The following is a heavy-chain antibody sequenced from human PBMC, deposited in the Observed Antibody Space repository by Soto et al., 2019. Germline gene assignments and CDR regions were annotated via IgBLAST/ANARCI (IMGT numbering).Heavy chain of an antibody. J-gene: IGHJ6*03. D-gene: IGHD3-10*01. CDR2: IYYSGST. Sequence: PSETLSLTCTVPGGSISSYYWSWIRQPPGKGLEWIGYIYYSGSTNYTPSLKSRVTISVDTSKNQFSLKLSSVTAADTAVYYCARAGGLSYYYGSGSPSLDYYYYYMDVWGKGTTVTVSS. CDR1: GGSISSYY. V-gene: IGHV4-59*01. CDR3: ARAGGLSYYYGSGSPSLDYYYYYMDV.